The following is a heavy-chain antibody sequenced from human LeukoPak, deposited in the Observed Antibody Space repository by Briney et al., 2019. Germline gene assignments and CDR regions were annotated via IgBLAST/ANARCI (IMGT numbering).Heavy chain of an antibody. CDR3: AKGRPYCSSTSCLGAFDI. CDR1: GFTFSSYA. J-gene: IGHJ3*02. CDR2: ISGSGGST. V-gene: IGHV3-23*01. Sequence: GRSLRLSCAASGFTFSSYAMSWVRQAPGKGLEWVSAISGSGGSTYYADSVKGRFTISRDNSKNTLYLQMNSLRAEDTAVYYCAKGRPYCSSTSCLGAFDIWGQGTMVTVSS. D-gene: IGHD2-2*01.